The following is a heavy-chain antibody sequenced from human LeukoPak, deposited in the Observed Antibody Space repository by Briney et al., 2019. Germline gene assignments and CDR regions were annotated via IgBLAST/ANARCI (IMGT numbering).Heavy chain of an antibody. CDR1: GFTFDDYA. D-gene: IGHD3-22*01. J-gene: IGHJ5*02. CDR3: AKGDSYYYDSSGYYSWFDP. CDR2: ISWNSGSI. V-gene: IGHV3-9*01. Sequence: GGSLGLSCAASGFTFDDYAMHWVRQAPGKGLEWVSGISWNSGSIGYADSVKGRFTISRDNAKNSLYLQMNSLRAEDTALYYCAKGDSYYYDSSGYYSWFDPWGQGTLVTVSS.